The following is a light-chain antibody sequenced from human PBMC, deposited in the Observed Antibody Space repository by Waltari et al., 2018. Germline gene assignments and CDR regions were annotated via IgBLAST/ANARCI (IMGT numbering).Light chain of an antibody. CDR2: WAS. J-gene: IGKJ4*01. CDR1: QSVLYSSNNKNY. Sequence: DIVMTQSPDSLAVSLGERATINCKSSQSVLYSSNNKNYLTWYQQKPGQPPKLLIYWASTREAGVPDRFSGSGSATDFTLTITSLQAEDVAVYYCQQHYSNPLTFGGGTKVEIK. CDR3: QQHYSNPLT. V-gene: IGKV4-1*01.